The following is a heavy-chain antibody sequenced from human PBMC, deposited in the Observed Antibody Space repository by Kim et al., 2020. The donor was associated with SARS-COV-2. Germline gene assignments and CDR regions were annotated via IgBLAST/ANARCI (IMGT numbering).Heavy chain of an antibody. V-gene: IGHV3-33*01. Sequence: KDYADPVKDLSTITRDNSKNTLNMRMNSLRAEDTAVDYCARVASYYYGMDVWGQGTTVTVSS. CDR3: ARVASYYYGMDV. CDR2: K. J-gene: IGHJ6*02.